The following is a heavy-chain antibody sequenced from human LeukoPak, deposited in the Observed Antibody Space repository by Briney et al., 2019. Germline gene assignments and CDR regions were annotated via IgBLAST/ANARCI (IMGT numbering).Heavy chain of an antibody. CDR3: AREPDYGDYPGPFDY. CDR2: ISSSSSYI. CDR1: GFTFSSYS. Sequence: PGGSLRLSCAASGFTFSSYSMNWVRQAPGKGLEWVSSISSSSSYIYYADSVKGRFTISRDNAKNSLYLQMNSLRAEDTAVYYCAREPDYGDYPGPFDYWGQGTLVTLSS. J-gene: IGHJ4*02. D-gene: IGHD4-17*01. V-gene: IGHV3-21*01.